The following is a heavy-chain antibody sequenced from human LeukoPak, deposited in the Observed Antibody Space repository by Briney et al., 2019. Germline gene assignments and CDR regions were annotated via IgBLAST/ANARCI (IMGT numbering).Heavy chain of an antibody. CDR3: ARREIGDGMDV. D-gene: IGHD1-26*01. J-gene: IGHJ6*02. V-gene: IGHV4-59*08. Sequence: SETLSLTCTVSGGSISSYYWSWIRQPPGKGLEWIGYIYYSGSTNCNPSPKSRVTISVDTSKNQFSLKLSSVTAADTAVYYCARREIGDGMDVWGQGTTVTVSS. CDR2: IYYSGST. CDR1: GGSISSYY.